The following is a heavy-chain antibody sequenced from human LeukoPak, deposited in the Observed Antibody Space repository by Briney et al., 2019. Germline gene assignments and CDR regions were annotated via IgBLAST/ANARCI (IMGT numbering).Heavy chain of an antibody. Sequence: GTSLRLSCAASGFSFTTYAMQWVRQAPGKGLEWVGVTSKDRTKTRYADSVEGRFTISRDNSRNTLYLQMNNLRTEDTAFYYCAKDAGPYTSTWYSVGLIDYWGRGTLVTVSS. CDR3: AKDAGPYTSTWYSVGLIDY. V-gene: IGHV3-30*18. CDR1: GFSFTTYA. D-gene: IGHD6-13*01. CDR2: TSKDRTKT. J-gene: IGHJ4*02.